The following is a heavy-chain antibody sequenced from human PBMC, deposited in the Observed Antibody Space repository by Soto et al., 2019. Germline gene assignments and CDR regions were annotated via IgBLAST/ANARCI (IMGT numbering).Heavy chain of an antibody. CDR3: ARARPFWSGRDY. CDR1: GFTFSSYS. V-gene: IGHV3-21*01. CDR2: ISSSSSYI. J-gene: IGHJ4*02. Sequence: VGSLRLSCAASGFTFSSYSMNWVRQAPGKGLEWVSSISSSSSYIYYADSVKGRFTISRDNAKNSLYLQMNSLRAEDTAVYYCARARPFWSGRDYWGQGTLVTVSS. D-gene: IGHD3-3*01.